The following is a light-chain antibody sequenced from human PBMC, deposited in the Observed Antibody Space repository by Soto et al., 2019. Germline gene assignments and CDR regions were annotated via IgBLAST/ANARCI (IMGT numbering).Light chain of an antibody. CDR3: QQDYSTPQT. CDR1: QSVLYSSNNKNF. CDR2: CAS. V-gene: IGKV4-1*01. Sequence: DIVMTQSPDSLAVSLGERATTNCKSSQSVLYSSNNKNFLAWYQQKPGQPPKLPIYCASTRESGVPDRFSGSGFGTDLTLTIRSLQAEDVAVYYCQQDYSTPQTFGQGTKVEIK. J-gene: IGKJ1*01.